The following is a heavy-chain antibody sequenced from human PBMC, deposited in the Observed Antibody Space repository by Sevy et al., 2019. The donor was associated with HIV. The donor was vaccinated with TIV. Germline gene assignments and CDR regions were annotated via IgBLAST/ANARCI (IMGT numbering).Heavy chain of an antibody. V-gene: IGHV3-7*01. CDR3: VRAIAAAGSF. J-gene: IGHJ4*02. Sequence: GGSLRLSCAASGFSLNNYWMNWVRQAPGKGLEWVANIKQDGSVKYYVDSVKGRFTISRDNARNSLYLQMNSLRVEDTALYYCVRAIAAAGSFWGQGTLVTVSS. CDR1: GFSLNNYW. D-gene: IGHD6-13*01. CDR2: IKQDGSVK.